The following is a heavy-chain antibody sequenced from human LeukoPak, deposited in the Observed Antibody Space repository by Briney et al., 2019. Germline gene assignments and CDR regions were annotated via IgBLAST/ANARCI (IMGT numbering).Heavy chain of an antibody. D-gene: IGHD6-13*01. Sequence: GGSLRLSCAASGFTFSSYAMRWVRLAPGKGLERVSSISGSGDSTYYADSVKGRFTISRDNSKNTLYLQMNSLRAEDTAVYYCAKDLLNRIAPDYWGQGALVTVSS. J-gene: IGHJ4*02. CDR3: AKDLLNRIAPDY. CDR2: ISGSGDST. V-gene: IGHV3-23*01. CDR1: GFTFSSYA.